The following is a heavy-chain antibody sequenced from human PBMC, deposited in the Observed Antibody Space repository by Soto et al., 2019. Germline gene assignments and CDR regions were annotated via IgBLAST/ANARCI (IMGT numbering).Heavy chain of an antibody. Sequence: QVQLVQSGAEVKKPGASVKVSCKASGYTFTGNAMHWVRQAPGQRLEWMGWINTGNGNTKYSQKFQGRVTITRDTSATTTYIELSSLRSEDTAVYYCAREGYDSSGYPLGYWGQGTLVTGSS. CDR2: INTGNGNT. D-gene: IGHD3-22*01. CDR3: AREGYDSSGYPLGY. J-gene: IGHJ4*02. V-gene: IGHV1-3*04. CDR1: GYTFTGNA.